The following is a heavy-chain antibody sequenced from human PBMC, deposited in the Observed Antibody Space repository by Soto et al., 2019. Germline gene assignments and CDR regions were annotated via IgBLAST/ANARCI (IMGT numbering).Heavy chain of an antibody. CDR3: ARKIEYSSSSAAFDI. D-gene: IGHD6-6*01. CDR2: IYSGGST. J-gene: IGHJ3*02. CDR1: GFTVSSNY. V-gene: IGHV3-66*01. Sequence: EVQLVESGGGLVQPGGSLRLSCAASGFTVSSNYMSWVRQAPGKGLEWVSVIYSGGSTYYADSVKGRFTISRDNSKNTLYLQMNSLRAEDTAVYYCARKIEYSSSSAAFDIWSQGTMVTVSS.